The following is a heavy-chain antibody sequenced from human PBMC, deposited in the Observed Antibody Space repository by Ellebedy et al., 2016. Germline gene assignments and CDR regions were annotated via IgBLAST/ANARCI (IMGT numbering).Heavy chain of an antibody. D-gene: IGHD1-26*01. Sequence: GESLKISCAASGFTFSSYWMHWVRQAPGKGLVWVSRVSKDGRGTVYADFVKGRFTISRDNANNALYLQMYSLRADDTAVYYCVRDSENYSFDYWGRGALVTVSS. CDR3: VRDSENYSFDY. J-gene: IGHJ4*02. CDR2: VSKDGRGT. CDR1: GFTFSSYW. V-gene: IGHV3-74*03.